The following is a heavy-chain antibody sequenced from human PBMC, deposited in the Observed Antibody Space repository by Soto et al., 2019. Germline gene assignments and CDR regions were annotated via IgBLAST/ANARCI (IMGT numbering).Heavy chain of an antibody. V-gene: IGHV4-39*01. Sequence: PSETLCLTCIVSVGSISISSYYWGWIRQPPGKGLEWIGSIYYSGSTYYNPSLKSRVTISVDTSKNQFSLKLSSATAADTAVFYCARHRARNWFDPWGQGTMVTVSS. D-gene: IGHD6-6*01. CDR2: IYYSGST. CDR1: VGSISISSYY. CDR3: ARHRARNWFDP. J-gene: IGHJ5*02.